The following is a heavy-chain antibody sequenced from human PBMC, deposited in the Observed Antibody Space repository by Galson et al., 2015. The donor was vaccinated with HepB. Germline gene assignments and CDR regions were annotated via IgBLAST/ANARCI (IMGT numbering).Heavy chain of an antibody. CDR2: TYYRSRWYN. CDR3: AREPLDSGWFLHY. CDR1: GDSVSNNNAA. Sequence: CAISGDSVSNNNAAWTWIRQSPSRGLEWLGRTYYRSRWYNDYAVSVKSQITITPDTSKNQFSLQLNSLTPEDTAVYYCAREPLDSGWFLHYWGQGTLVTVSS. J-gene: IGHJ4*02. V-gene: IGHV6-1*01. D-gene: IGHD6-19*01.